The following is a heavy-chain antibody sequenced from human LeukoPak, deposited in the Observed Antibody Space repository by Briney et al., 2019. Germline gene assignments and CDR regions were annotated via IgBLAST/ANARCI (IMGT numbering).Heavy chain of an antibody. V-gene: IGHV4-61*02. Sequence: SQTLSLTCTVSGGSISSSNNYWNWIRQPAGKGLEWIGRIYPGGSTNYNPSLKSRVTISVDTSKNQFFLKLSSVTAADTAVYYCARSRSGWPIDYWGQGTLVTVSS. CDR3: ARSRSGWPIDY. CDR2: IYPGGST. J-gene: IGHJ4*02. D-gene: IGHD6-19*01. CDR1: GGSISSSNNY.